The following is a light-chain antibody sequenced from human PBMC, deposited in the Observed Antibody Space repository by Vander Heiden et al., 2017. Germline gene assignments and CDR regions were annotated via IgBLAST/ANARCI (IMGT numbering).Light chain of an antibody. CDR3: QQYGRSPWT. Sequence: EIVLTQSPGTLSLSPGERVTLSCSASQRVSSGYLAWYQQIPGQAPRLLIYCVFNRASGIPDRFSGSGSGTDFTLTISRLEPEDFALYYCQQYGRSPWTFGQGTKLEIK. CDR1: QRVSSGY. CDR2: CVF. V-gene: IGKV3-20*01. J-gene: IGKJ1*01.